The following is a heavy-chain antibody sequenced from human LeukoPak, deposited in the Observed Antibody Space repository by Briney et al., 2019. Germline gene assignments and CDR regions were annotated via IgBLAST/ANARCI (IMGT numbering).Heavy chain of an antibody. Sequence: ASETLSLTCTVSGGSISSYYWSWIRQPAGKGLEWIGRIYTSGSTNYNASLKSRVSMSVDTSKNQFSLKLSSVTAADTVVFYCARENSGSYREFDYWGQGTLVTVSS. J-gene: IGHJ4*02. CDR1: GGSISSYY. V-gene: IGHV4-4*07. CDR2: IYTSGST. D-gene: IGHD1-26*01. CDR3: ARENSGSYREFDY.